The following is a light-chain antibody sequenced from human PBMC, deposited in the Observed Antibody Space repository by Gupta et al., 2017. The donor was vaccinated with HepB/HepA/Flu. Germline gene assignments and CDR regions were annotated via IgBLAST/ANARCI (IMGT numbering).Light chain of an antibody. CDR2: VDSNGSH. J-gene: IGLJ2*01. CDR1: SGHTYSS. CDR3: QAWGTGIRV. Sequence: QLVLTQSPSASASLGASVTLTCTLNSGHTYSSIAWHQQQPEKGPRYLMKVDSNGSHNTGDGVTDCFSAYSSGAERYLTISRLQAEDEADYYCQAWGTGIRVFGGGTKLTVL. V-gene: IGLV4-69*01.